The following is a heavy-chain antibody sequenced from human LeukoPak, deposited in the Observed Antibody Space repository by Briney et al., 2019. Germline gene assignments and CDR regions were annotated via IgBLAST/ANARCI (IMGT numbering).Heavy chain of an antibody. J-gene: IGHJ4*02. D-gene: IGHD3-22*01. CDR2: IYNSGST. V-gene: IGHV4-4*07. CDR3: ARDGYYYDSSGPGYFDY. Sequence: SETLSRTCTGSGGSISSYYWSWIRQPAGKGLEGIGRIYNSGSTNYNPSLKSRVTMSVGTSKNQFSLKLSSVTAADTAVYYCARDGYYYDSSGPGYFDYWGQGTLVTVSS. CDR1: GGSISSYY.